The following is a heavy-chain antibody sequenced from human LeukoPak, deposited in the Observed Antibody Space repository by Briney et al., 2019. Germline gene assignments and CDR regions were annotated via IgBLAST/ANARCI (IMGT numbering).Heavy chain of an antibody. J-gene: IGHJ6*03. D-gene: IGHD3-10*01. CDR3: ARVRGPTLKTCYMDV. CDR2: ISDRSSTI. Sequence: GGSLRLSCAASGFTFTEYSIIWVRQAPGKGLEWVSFISDISDRSSTIHYADSVKGRFTISRDNAERSVYLQLNSLRADDTAVYYCARVRGPTLKTCYMDVWGTGTTVTVSS. V-gene: IGHV3-48*04. CDR1: GFTFTEYS.